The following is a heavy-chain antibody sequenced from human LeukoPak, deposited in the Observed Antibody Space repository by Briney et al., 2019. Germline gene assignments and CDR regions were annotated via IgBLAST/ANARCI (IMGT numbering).Heavy chain of an antibody. J-gene: IGHJ4*02. Sequence: PSETLSLTCIVSGGSIRGDSYYWGWIRQPPGKGLDWIGSIFYSGTTYYNPSLKSRVSISVDTSNNQFSLKLIFVTAADTAVYYCARVSFPDLWGYFDYWGQGILVTVSS. V-gene: IGHV4-39*07. D-gene: IGHD3-16*02. CDR3: ARVSFPDLWGYFDY. CDR2: IFYSGTT. CDR1: GGSIRGDSYY.